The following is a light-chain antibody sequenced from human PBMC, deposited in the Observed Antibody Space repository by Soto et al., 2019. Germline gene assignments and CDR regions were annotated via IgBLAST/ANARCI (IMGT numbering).Light chain of an antibody. V-gene: IGKV1-5*01. CDR2: DAS. CDR3: QHYSLYSPWT. CDR1: QNINAW. Sequence: DIHMTQSPSSLSVSVVDIVTITCRTSQNINAWLAWYQQRPGQAPKLLIYDASTVQSGVPSRFSGSGSGTEFTLTIRSLQPDDSATYYCQHYSLYSPWTFGQGTTVDIK. J-gene: IGKJ1*01.